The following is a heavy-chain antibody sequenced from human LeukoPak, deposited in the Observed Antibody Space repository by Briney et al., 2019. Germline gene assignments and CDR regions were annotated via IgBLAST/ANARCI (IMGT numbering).Heavy chain of an antibody. CDR2: ISSSSSYR. J-gene: IGHJ4*02. CDR3: ARASAVAGTRHY. V-gene: IGHV3-21*01. CDR1: GFTFSSYS. D-gene: IGHD6-19*01. Sequence: GGSQRLSCAASGFTFSSYSMNWVPQSPGKGLEWVSSISSSSSYRYYADSVKGRFTISRDNAKNSLYLQMNSLRAEDTAVYYCARASAVAGTRHYWGQGTLVTVSS.